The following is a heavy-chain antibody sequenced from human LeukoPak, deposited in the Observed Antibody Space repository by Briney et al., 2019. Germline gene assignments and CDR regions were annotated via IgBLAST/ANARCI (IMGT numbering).Heavy chain of an antibody. CDR3: ARGDCSGGSCYSLLDVPLAAYGMDV. Sequence: SQTLSLTCTVSGGSISRGGYYWSWIRQHPGKGLEWIGYIYYSGSTYYNPSLKSRVTISVDTSKNQFSLKLSSVTAADTAVYYCARGDCSGGSCYSLLDVPLAAYGMDVWGQGTTVTVSS. D-gene: IGHD2-15*01. CDR2: IYYSGST. CDR1: GGSISRGGYY. J-gene: IGHJ6*02. V-gene: IGHV4-31*03.